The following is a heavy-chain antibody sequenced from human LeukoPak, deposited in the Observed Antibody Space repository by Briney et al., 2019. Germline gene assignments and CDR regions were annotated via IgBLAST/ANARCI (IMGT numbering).Heavy chain of an antibody. CDR2: ISAYNGNT. CDR3: ARDLPGVCYFDY. CDR1: GYTFTSYG. V-gene: IGHV1-18*01. Sequence: ASVKVSCKPSGYTFTSYGISWVRQAPGQGLEWMGWISAYNGNTNYAQKLQGRVTMTTDTSTSTAYMELRSLRSDDTAVYYCARDLPGVCYFDYWGQGTLVTVSS. D-gene: IGHD2-8*01. J-gene: IGHJ4*02.